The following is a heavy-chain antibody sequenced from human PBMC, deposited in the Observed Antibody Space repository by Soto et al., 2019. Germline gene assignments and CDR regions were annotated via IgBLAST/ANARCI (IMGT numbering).Heavy chain of an antibody. V-gene: IGHV3-30*03. CDR1: GFTFSNYG. CDR3: ARAYYFGSGTSYTLYY. D-gene: IGHD3-10*01. CDR2: ISDDGVSK. Sequence: PGWSLRLSCAASGFTFSNYGMHWVRQAPGKGLEWVAVISDDGVSKYYADSVQGRFTISRDNSESVVLLQMNSLRPDDTALYFCARAYYFGSGTSYTLYYWGQGTQVTVSS. J-gene: IGHJ4*02.